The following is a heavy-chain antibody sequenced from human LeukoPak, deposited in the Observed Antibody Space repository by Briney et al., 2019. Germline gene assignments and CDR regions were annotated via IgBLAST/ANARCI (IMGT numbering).Heavy chain of an antibody. CDR3: ARDGPRIVGATTFHAFDI. D-gene: IGHD1-26*01. Sequence: PSETLSLTCTVSGGSISSSSYYGGWIRQPPGKGLEWTGSIYYSGSTYYNPSLKSRVTMSVDTSKNQFSLKLRSVTAADTAVYYCARDGPRIVGATTFHAFDIWGQGTMVTVSS. CDR1: GGSISSSSYY. CDR2: IYYSGST. V-gene: IGHV4-39*07. J-gene: IGHJ3*02.